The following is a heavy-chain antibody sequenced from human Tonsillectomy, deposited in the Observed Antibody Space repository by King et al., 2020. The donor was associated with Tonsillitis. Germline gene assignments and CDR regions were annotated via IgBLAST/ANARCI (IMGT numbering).Heavy chain of an antibody. CDR3: TGILWFSNIATPLDY. D-gene: IGHD3-10*01. CDR2: IRSKAYGETT. V-gene: IGHV3-49*03. CDR1: GFTFGDYA. J-gene: IGHJ4*02. Sequence: VQLVESGGGLVQPGRSLRLSCTASGFTFGDYAMSWFRQAPGKGLEWVGFIRSKAYGETTEYAASVKGRFTISRDDSKSIAYLQMNSLKTEDTAVYYCTGILWFSNIATPLDYWGQGNRFTVSP.